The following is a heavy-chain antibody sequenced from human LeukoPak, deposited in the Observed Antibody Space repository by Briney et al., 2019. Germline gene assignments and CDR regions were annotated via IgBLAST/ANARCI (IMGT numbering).Heavy chain of an antibody. D-gene: IGHD3-10*01. Sequence: SGPTLVKPTQTLTLTCTFSGFSFSLYAEGVGWIRQPPGKALEWLALIYGDDDKRYSPYLDSRLTITEDSSRKQVVLTMTNMQPVDTATYYCAHTPGDYYYGSGSRDAFDIWGQGTMVTVSS. CDR1: GFSFSLYAEG. J-gene: IGHJ3*02. CDR2: IYGDDDK. CDR3: AHTPGDYYYGSGSRDAFDI. V-gene: IGHV2-5*02.